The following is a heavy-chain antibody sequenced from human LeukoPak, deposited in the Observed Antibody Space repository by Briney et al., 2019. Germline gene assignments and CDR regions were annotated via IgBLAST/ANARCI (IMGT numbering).Heavy chain of an antibody. CDR2: INTNTGNP. CDR1: GYIISSDG. J-gene: IGHJ6*04. Sequence: ASLKVSCKASGYIISSDGMNWVRQAPGQGLEWMGWINTNTGNPTYAQGFTGRFVFSLDTSVSTAYLQISSLKAEDTAVYYCARGPKRMDVWGKGTTVTVSS. V-gene: IGHV7-4-1*02. CDR3: ARGPKRMDV.